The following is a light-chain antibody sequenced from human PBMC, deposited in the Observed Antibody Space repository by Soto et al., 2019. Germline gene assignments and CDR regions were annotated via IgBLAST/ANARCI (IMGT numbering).Light chain of an antibody. V-gene: IGLV1-51*01. CDR2: DNN. J-gene: IGLJ2*01. CDR3: GAWDTSLSLVV. CDR1: SSNIGYNH. Sequence: QSVLTQPPSVSAAPGQKVTISCSGSSSNIGYNHVSWYQQFPGTAPKLLIYDNNNRPSEIPDRFSGSKSGTSATLGITGLQTGDEADYYCGAWDTSLSLVVFGEGTKLTVL.